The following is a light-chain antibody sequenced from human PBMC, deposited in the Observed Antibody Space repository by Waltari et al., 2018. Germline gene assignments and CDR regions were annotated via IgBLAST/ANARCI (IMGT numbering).Light chain of an antibody. CDR2: SSS. CDR3: QQSYSAPLA. CDR1: QAISTY. V-gene: IGKV1-39*01. J-gene: IGKJ4*01. Sequence: DTLMTQSPSSLSASVADSVTLPCRASQAISTYVNWYQQTPGMAPKLLIFSSSTLHRGVSSRFSGSGSGTEFTLTISNLQPDDFATYYCQQSYSAPLAFGGGTKLDI.